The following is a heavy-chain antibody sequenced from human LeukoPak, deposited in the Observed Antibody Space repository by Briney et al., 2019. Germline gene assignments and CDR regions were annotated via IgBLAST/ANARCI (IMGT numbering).Heavy chain of an antibody. CDR1: GGTFSSYA. V-gene: IGHV1-69*05. CDR3: ARGYYDSSGYYWDEYFQH. CDR2: IIPIFGTA. J-gene: IGHJ1*01. D-gene: IGHD3-22*01. Sequence: GASVKVSCKASGGTFSSYAISWVRQAPGQGLEWMGWIIPIFGTANYAQKFQGRVTITTDESTSTAYMELSSLRSEDTAVYYCARGYYDSSGYYWDEYFQHWGQGTLVTVSS.